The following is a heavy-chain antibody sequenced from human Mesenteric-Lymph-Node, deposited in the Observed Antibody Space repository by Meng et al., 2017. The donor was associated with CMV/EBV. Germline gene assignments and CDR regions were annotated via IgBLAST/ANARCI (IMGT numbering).Heavy chain of an antibody. CDR1: GGSISSSSYY. CDR3: ARHYDFWSGYYEDINWFDP. Sequence: GSLRLSCTVSGGSISSSSYYWGWIRQPPGKGLEWIGSIYYSGSTYYNPSLKSRVTTSVDTSKNQFSLKLSSVTAADTAVYYCARHYDFWSGYYEDINWFDPWGQGTLVTVSS. J-gene: IGHJ5*02. V-gene: IGHV4-39*01. CDR2: IYYSGST. D-gene: IGHD3-3*01.